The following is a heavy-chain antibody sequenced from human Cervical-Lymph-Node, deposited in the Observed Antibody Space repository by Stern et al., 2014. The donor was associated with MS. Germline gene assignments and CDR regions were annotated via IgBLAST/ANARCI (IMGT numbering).Heavy chain of an antibody. Sequence: MQLVESGAEVKKPGASVKVSCTASGYNFTGFFLHWVRQAPGQGLEWVGWINPNTGVTKSAQKFQGWVTLTRDTSINTVYMELNRLKSDDTAVFYCARGYPFFDNWGQGTLVTVSS. CDR2: INPNTGVT. CDR1: GYNFTGFF. D-gene: IGHD2-15*01. J-gene: IGHJ4*02. CDR3: ARGYPFFDN. V-gene: IGHV1-2*04.